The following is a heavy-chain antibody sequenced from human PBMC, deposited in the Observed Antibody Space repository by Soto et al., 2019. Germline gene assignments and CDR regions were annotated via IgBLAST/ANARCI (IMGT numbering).Heavy chain of an antibody. CDR3: ARVMTVRRVIMEYYMDV. J-gene: IGHJ6*03. D-gene: IGHD3-10*01. CDR1: GGSISSGGYY. V-gene: IGHV4-31*03. Sequence: QVQLQESGPGLVKPSQTLSLTCTVSGGSISSGGYYWSWIRQHPGKGLEWIGYIYYSGSTYYNPSLQSRVTISVDTSKNQFSLKLSSVTAADTAVYYCARVMTVRRVIMEYYMDVWGKGTTVTVSS. CDR2: IYYSGST.